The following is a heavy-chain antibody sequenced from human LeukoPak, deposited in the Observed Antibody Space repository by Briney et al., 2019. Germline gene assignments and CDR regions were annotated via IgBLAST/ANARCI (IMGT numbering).Heavy chain of an antibody. CDR3: ARLFSSDYLQRS. D-gene: IGHD4-17*01. CDR2: INPNSGGT. CDR1: GYTFTDYY. J-gene: IGHJ5*02. Sequence: ASVKVSCKASGYTFTDYYIHWVRQAPGQGLEWMGWINPNSGGTNYAQKFQGRVTMTRDTSISTAYMELSRLRSDDTAVYYCARLFSSDYLQRSWGQGTLVTVSS. V-gene: IGHV1-2*02.